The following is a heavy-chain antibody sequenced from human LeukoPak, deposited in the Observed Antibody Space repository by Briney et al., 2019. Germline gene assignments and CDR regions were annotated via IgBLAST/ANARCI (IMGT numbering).Heavy chain of an antibody. D-gene: IGHD2-8*02. V-gene: IGHV3-23*01. Sequence: GGSLRLSCAASGFPLSSYAMSWVRQASGKGLEWVSATSSSDPGTYYADSVRGRFTISRDNAKNSLYLQMNSLRADDTAFYYCAKDTGRALYGVNWFDPWGQGTLVTVSS. CDR1: GFPLSSYA. CDR3: AKDTGRALYGVNWFDP. CDR2: TSSSDPGT. J-gene: IGHJ5*02.